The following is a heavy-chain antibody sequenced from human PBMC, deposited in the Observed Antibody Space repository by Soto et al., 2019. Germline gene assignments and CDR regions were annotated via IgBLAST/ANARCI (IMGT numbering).Heavy chain of an antibody. V-gene: IGHV4-4*07. CDR3: ARVSGVVVVPAAASTSPSFGLDA. D-gene: IGHD2-2*01. Sequence: QVHLQESGPGLVKPSETLSLTCSVSGDSISSYFWSWVRQPAGKGLEWIGRMYITGSSDYNPSLKSRVTMSLDNPKNQVSLEVRSVTAADTAVYYCARVSGVVVVPAAASTSPSFGLDAWGQGTSVTVSS. J-gene: IGHJ6*02. CDR2: MYITGSS. CDR1: GDSISSYF.